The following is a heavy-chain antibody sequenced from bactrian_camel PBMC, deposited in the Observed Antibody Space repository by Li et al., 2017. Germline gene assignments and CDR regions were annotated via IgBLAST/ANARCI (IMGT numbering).Heavy chain of an antibody. CDR3: AARNREYCPTLSRDYNY. V-gene: IGHV3S53*01. Sequence: HVQLVESGGGSVQAGGSLKLSCAQHGGFFGGVCMAWFRQSPGKEREEVATISSPGHTTYADPVKGRFTISRDNTMNALYLQMNSLKPEDTAMYYCAARNREYCPTLSRDYNYWGRGTQVTVS. CDR2: ISSPGHT. J-gene: IGHJ4*01. CDR1: GGFFGGVC. D-gene: IGHD1*01.